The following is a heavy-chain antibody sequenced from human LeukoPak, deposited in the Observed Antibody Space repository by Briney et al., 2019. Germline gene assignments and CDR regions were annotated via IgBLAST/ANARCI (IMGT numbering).Heavy chain of an antibody. J-gene: IGHJ4*02. Sequence: GGSLRLSCAASGFTVSSNYMSWVRQAPGKGLEWVSAISGSGGSTYYADSVKGRFTISKDNSKNTLYLQMNSLRAEDTAVYYCAKSPPMWADYGDFFDYWGQGTLVTVSS. V-gene: IGHV3-23*01. CDR1: GFTVSSNY. CDR2: ISGSGGST. CDR3: AKSPPMWADYGDFFDY. D-gene: IGHD4-17*01.